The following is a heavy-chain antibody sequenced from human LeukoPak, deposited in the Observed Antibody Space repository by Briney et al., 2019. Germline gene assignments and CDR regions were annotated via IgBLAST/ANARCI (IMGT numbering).Heavy chain of an antibody. CDR2: IKEDGTET. Sequence: PGGSLRLSCAASGFRFSTHWMNWVRQAPGKGPEWVANIKEDGTETYYAASVEGRFTVSRDNADNSLHLQMNSLRLEDTALYCCARSGPPWGFDLWGQGTPATVSP. CDR3: ARSGPPWGFDL. CDR1: GFRFSTHW. V-gene: IGHV3-7*01. D-gene: IGHD1-26*01. J-gene: IGHJ5*02.